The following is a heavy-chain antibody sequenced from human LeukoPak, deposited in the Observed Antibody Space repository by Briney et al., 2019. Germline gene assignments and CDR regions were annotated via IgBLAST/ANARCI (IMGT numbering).Heavy chain of an antibody. V-gene: IGHV3-15*01. J-gene: IGHJ4*02. Sequence: GGSLRLSCAASGFTFSNAWMSWVRQAPGKGLEWVGRIISKSDGGTTDYAAPVKGRFTISRDDSKNALYLQMNSLKTEDTAVYYCTTPSYWGQGTLVTVSS. CDR1: GFTFSNAW. CDR2: IISKSDGGTT. CDR3: TTPSY.